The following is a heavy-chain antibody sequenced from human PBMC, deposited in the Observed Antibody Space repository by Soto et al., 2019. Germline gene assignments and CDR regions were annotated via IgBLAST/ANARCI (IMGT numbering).Heavy chain of an antibody. Sequence: QVQLQESGPGLVKPSQTLSLTCTFSGGSISSGGYYWRWIRQHPGKGMEWIGYIYSSGSTYYNPSLKSRVTRSVDTSKNQFSLKLSSVTAADTAVNYCARDIYGGSYLDYWGQGTLVTVSS. CDR1: GGSISSGGYY. V-gene: IGHV4-31*03. CDR3: ARDIYGGSYLDY. CDR2: IYSSGST. D-gene: IGHD4-17*01. J-gene: IGHJ4*02.